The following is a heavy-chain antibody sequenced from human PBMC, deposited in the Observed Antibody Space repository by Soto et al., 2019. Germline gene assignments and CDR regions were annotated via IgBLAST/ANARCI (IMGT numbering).Heavy chain of an antibody. CDR2: ISYGGGDK. CDR3: ARDRLFDSNTYYYNYGMDV. CDR1: VFTGNSYA. D-gene: IGHD3-22*01. Sequence: GSLRLSGAASVFTGNSYAMHWVRQAPGKGLEWVAVISYGGGDKYYADSVKGRFTISRDNSKNTLYLQMNSLRADDTAVYYCARDRLFDSNTYYYNYGMDVWGQGTTVTVSS. J-gene: IGHJ6*02. V-gene: IGHV3-30-3*01.